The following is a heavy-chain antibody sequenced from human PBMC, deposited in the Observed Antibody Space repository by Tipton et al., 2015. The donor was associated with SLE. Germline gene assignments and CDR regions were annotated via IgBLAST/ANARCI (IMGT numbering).Heavy chain of an antibody. Sequence: SGFSFSDYYMNWIRQAPGKGLEWVSYISSSGGTIYYADSVKGRFTISRDNAKNSLYLQMNSLRAEDTAVYYCARDGYGSAWFDSWGQGTLVTVSS. D-gene: IGHD3-10*01. CDR2: ISSSGGTI. CDR1: GFSFSDYY. V-gene: IGHV3-11*04. J-gene: IGHJ5*01. CDR3: ARDGYGSAWFDS.